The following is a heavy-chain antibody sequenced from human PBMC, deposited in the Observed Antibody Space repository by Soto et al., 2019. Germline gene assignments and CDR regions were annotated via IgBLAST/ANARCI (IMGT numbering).Heavy chain of an antibody. V-gene: IGHV3-30-3*01. CDR3: ARAWLATPALDY. J-gene: IGHJ4*02. D-gene: IGHD3-22*01. Sequence: QVQLVESGGGVVQPGRALRLSCAASGFNFSSYAMHWVRQAPGKGLEWVAVMSYDGSNKYYADSVKGRFTISRDNSKNTLYLQRNSLRAEDTAVYYCARAWLATPALDYWGQGTLVHVSS. CDR1: GFNFSSYA. CDR2: MSYDGSNK.